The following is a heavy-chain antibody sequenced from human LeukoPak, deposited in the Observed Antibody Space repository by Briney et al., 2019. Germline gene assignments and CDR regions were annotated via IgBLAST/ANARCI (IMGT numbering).Heavy chain of an antibody. CDR3: ARLRGFGADYYYYYMDV. CDR1: GGSIGSNNW. V-gene: IGHV4-4*02. Sequence: PSETLSLTCAVSGGSIGSNNWWNWVRQPPGKGLEWIGEIHHSGRTNYNPPLKSRVTISVDKSKNQFSLKLSSVTAADTAVYYCARLRGFGADYYYYYMDVWGKGTTVTVSS. D-gene: IGHD3-10*01. CDR2: IHHSGRT. J-gene: IGHJ6*03.